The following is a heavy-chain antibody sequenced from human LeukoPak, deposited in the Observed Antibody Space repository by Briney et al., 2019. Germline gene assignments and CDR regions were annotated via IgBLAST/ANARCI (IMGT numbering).Heavy chain of an antibody. D-gene: IGHD3-10*01. CDR3: ASEERRMVRGVIPSYAFDI. CDR1: GGSISSYY. J-gene: IGHJ3*02. V-gene: IGHV4-4*07. Sequence: SETLSLTCTVSGGSISSYYWSWIRQPAGKGLEWIGRIYTSGSTNYNPSLKSRVTMSVDTSKNQFSLKLSSVTAADTAVYYCASEERRMVRGVIPSYAFDIWGQGTMVTVSS. CDR2: IYTSGST.